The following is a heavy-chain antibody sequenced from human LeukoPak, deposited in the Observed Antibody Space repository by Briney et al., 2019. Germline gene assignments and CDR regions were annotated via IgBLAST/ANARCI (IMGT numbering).Heavy chain of an antibody. Sequence: SQTLSLTCTVSGGSISSGGYYWSWIRQHPGTGLEWIGYIYYSGSTYYNPSLKSRVTISVDTSKNQFSLKLSSVTAADTAVYYCARGRMFAGFLDYWGQGTLVTVSS. CDR1: GGSISSGGYY. CDR3: ARGRMFAGFLDY. J-gene: IGHJ4*02. V-gene: IGHV4-31*03. CDR2: IYYSGST. D-gene: IGHD3-9*01.